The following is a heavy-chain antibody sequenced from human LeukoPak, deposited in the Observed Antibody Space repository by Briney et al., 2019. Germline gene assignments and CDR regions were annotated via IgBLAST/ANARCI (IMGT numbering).Heavy chain of an antibody. CDR3: ARAYYDILTGYYPFDY. CDR1: GGSISSGSYY. V-gene: IGHV4-61*02. D-gene: IGHD3-9*01. J-gene: IGHJ4*02. Sequence: SQTLSLTCTVSGGSISSGSYYWSWIRQPAGKGLEWIGRIYTSGSTNYIPSLKSRGTISVDTSKNQFSLKLSSVTAADTAVYYCARAYYDILTGYYPFDYWGQGTLVTVSS. CDR2: IYTSGST.